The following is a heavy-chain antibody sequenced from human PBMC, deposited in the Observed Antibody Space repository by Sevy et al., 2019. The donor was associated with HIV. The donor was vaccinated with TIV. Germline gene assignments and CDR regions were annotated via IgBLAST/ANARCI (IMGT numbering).Heavy chain of an antibody. V-gene: IGHV3-30*03. CDR1: GFSISGYG. CDR2: ISYDGSLK. CDR3: AREHPGYNPFDN. J-gene: IGHJ4*02. Sequence: GGSLRLSCAASGFSISGYGMHWVRQAPGKGLEWLAVISYDGSLKFHTDSVRGRFTISRDNSKNTVYLQMNSLRAEDTAVYYCAREHPGYNPFDNWGQGTLVTVSS. D-gene: IGHD5-12*01.